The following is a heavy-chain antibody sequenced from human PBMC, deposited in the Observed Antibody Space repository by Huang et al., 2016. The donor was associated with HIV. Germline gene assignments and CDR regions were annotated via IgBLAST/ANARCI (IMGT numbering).Heavy chain of an antibody. J-gene: IGHJ5*02. CDR2: INHLLSP. Sequence: QVHLQQWGAGLLKSAETLSLTCAVYGGSLSGYYWSWLRQTPGKVLEWIGEINHLLSPNYNPSLNSRFCISMDGSKKQFSLKLRSISDADTAVYFCARDATKNPRGWFDPWGQGTLVTVSS. CDR3: ARDATKNPRGWFDP. D-gene: IGHD3-10*01. V-gene: IGHV4-34*02. CDR1: GGSLSGYY.